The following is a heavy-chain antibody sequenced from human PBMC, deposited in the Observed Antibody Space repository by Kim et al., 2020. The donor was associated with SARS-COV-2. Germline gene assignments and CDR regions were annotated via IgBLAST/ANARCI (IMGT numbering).Heavy chain of an antibody. Sequence: ASVKVSCKASGYTFTSYAMNWVRQAPGQGLEWMGWINTNTGNPTYAQGFTGRFVFSLDTSVSTAYLQISSLKAEDTAVYYCARGPPPGQTDYGMDVWGQGTTVTVSS. CDR1: GYTFTSYA. CDR2: INTNTGNP. CDR3: ARGPPPGQTDYGMDV. V-gene: IGHV7-4-1*02. J-gene: IGHJ6*02.